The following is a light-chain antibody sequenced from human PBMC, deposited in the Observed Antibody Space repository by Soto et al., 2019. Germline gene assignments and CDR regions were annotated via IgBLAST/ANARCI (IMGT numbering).Light chain of an antibody. Sequence: QSVLTQPRSVSGSPGQSVTISCTGTSSDVGGYNYVSWYQQHPGKAPKVMIYDVSKRPSGVPDRFSGSKSGNTAFLTISGLQAEDESDYYCCSYAGGNYVFGTGTKLTVL. V-gene: IGLV2-11*01. CDR2: DVS. CDR3: CSYAGGNYV. CDR1: SSDVGGYNY. J-gene: IGLJ1*01.